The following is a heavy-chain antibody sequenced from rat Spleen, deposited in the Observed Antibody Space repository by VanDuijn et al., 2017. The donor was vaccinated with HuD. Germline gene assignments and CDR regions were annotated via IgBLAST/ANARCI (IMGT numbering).Heavy chain of an antibody. CDR2: IWTGGST. V-gene: IGHV2-43*01. Sequence: QVQLKESGPGLVQPSQTLSLTCTVSGFSLTSYHVSWVRQPPGKGLEWMGVIWTGGSTAYNSLLKSRLSITREISESQVFLKMNSLQTEDTAAYYCARANRDSYAHFDHWGQGVMVTVSS. D-gene: IGHD1-12*01. J-gene: IGHJ2*01. CDR1: GFSLTSYH. CDR3: ARANRDSYAHFDH.